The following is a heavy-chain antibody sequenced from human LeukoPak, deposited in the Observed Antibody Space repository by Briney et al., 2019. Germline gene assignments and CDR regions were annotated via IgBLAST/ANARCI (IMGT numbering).Heavy chain of an antibody. CDR2: INPSGGST. CDR1: GYTFTSYY. J-gene: IGHJ4*02. V-gene: IGHV1-46*01. Sequence: GASVKVSCKTSGYTFTSYYMHWVRQAPGQRLEWMGIINPSGGSTSYAQKFQGRVTMTRDTSTSTVYMELSRLRSDDTAVYYCARGLELLWDYWGQGTLVTVSS. D-gene: IGHD1-26*01. CDR3: ARGLELLWDY.